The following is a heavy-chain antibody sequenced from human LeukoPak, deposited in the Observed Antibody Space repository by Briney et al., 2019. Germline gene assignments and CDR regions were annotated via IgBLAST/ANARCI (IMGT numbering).Heavy chain of an antibody. Sequence: GGSLTLSCARSGYTFSSYAISWVRHAPGRGLEWVSVICESGDYTSYAGAVRGRFTISRDNSRHTLHLQKISLRPNDKAMLKSDKDTSIGKYCTNGVCSLFDYWGQGTLVTVSS. D-gene: IGHD2-8*01. V-gene: IGHV3-23*01. J-gene: IGHJ4*02. CDR2: ICESGDYT. CDR1: GYTFSSYA. CDR3: DKDTSIGKYCTNGVCSLFDY.